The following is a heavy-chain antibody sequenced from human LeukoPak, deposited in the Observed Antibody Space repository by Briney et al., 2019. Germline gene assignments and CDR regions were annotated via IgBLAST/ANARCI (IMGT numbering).Heavy chain of an antibody. D-gene: IGHD4-11*01. V-gene: IGHV4-34*01. CDR2: INHSGST. CDR1: GGSFSAYY. CDR3: ARTTDYWYFDL. Sequence: SETLSLTCAVYGGSFSAYYWSWIRQPPGKGLEWIGEINHSGSTNYSPSLKSRVTISLDTSNNQFSLNLRSVTAADTAMYYCARTTDYWYFDLWGRGTLVTVSS. J-gene: IGHJ2*01.